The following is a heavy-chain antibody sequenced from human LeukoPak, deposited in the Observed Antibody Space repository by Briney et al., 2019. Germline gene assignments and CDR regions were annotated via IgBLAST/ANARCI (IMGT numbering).Heavy chain of an antibody. CDR1: GFTFSSYA. V-gene: IGHV3-23*01. J-gene: IGHJ5*02. Sequence: PGGSLRLSCAASGFTFSSYAMSWVRQAPGKGLEWVSAISGSGGSTYYADSVKGRFTISRDNSKNTLYLQMNSLRAEDTAVYYCAKAGISSSSLYWFDPRGQGTLVTVSS. CDR3: AKAGISSSSLYWFDP. CDR2: ISGSGGST. D-gene: IGHD6-6*01.